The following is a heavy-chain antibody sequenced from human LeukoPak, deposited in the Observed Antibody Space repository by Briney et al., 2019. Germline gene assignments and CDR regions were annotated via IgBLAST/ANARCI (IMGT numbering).Heavy chain of an antibody. CDR2: INPNSGGT. Sequence: ASVKVSCKTSGYSFTDYYMHWVRQAPGQGLEWMGWINPNSGGTSSAQKFQGRVTMTRDTSITTVYMEVSWLTSDDTAIFYCARADRLHGGPYLIGPWGQGTLVTVSS. V-gene: IGHV1-2*02. CDR1: GYSFTDYY. CDR3: ARADRLHGGPYLIGP. D-gene: IGHD2-21*01. J-gene: IGHJ5*02.